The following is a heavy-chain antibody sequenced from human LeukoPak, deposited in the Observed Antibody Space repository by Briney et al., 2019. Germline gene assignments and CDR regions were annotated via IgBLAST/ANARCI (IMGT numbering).Heavy chain of an antibody. V-gene: IGHV3-23*01. CDR2: ISGSGGST. D-gene: IGHD1-26*01. CDR3: AKTHRESGSYQGVFDY. CDR1: GFTFSSHA. Sequence: GGSLRLSCAASGFTFSSHAMSWVRQAPGKGLEWVSAISGSGGSTYYADSVKGRFTISRDNSKNTLYLQMNSLRAEDTAVYYCAKTHRESGSYQGVFDYWGQGTLVTVSS. J-gene: IGHJ4*02.